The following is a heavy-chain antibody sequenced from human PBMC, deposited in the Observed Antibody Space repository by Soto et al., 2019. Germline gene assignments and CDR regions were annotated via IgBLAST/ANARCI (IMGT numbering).Heavy chain of an antibody. CDR3: AGFNVGFGFWTDQTDVVS. V-gene: IGHV4-4*02. CDR2: SYHSGST. CDR1: GDSISSSNW. Sequence: QVQLQESGPGLVKPSGTLSLTCAVSGDSISSSNWWTWVRQPPGKGLEWIGESYHSGSTNYNPSLKSRLTISVDTSNNQFSLKLTSVTAADSAVYYCAGFNVGFGFWTDQTDVVSWGQGSPVTVSS. D-gene: IGHD3-3*01. J-gene: IGHJ4*02.